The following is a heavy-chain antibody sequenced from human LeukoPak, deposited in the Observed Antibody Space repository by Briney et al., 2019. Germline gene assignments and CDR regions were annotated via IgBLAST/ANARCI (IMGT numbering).Heavy chain of an antibody. Sequence: GGSLRLSCAASGFTFSSYEMNWVRQAPGKGLEWVSYISSSGTNIKYADSVKGRFTISGGNAKNSVYLQMNSLRAEDTAVYYCARTRGLSVYWGQGTLVTVSS. J-gene: IGHJ4*02. CDR3: ARTRGLSVY. CDR2: ISSSGTNI. CDR1: GFTFSSYE. V-gene: IGHV3-48*03.